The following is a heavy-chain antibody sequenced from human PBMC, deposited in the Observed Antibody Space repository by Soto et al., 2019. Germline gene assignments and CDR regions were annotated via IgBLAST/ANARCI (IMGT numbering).Heavy chain of an antibody. V-gene: IGHV4-4*02. CDR3: AKKEAVAGYFDY. Sequence: QVQLQESGPGLVKPSGTLSLTCAVSGGSISTNNWWSWVRQPPGKGLEWIGEIYHVGSTNYNPSLKSRGTLSVDKSKNQFSLKLSSVTDADTAVYYCAKKEAVAGYFDYWGQGTLVTVSS. J-gene: IGHJ4*02. D-gene: IGHD6-19*01. CDR1: GGSISTNNW. CDR2: IYHVGST.